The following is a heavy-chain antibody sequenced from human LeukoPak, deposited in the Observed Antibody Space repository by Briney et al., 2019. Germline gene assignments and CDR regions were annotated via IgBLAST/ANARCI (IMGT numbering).Heavy chain of an antibody. Sequence: GASVKVSCKTSGFTFSNSAVQWVRQARGQRLEWIGWIVVGSSNTDYTQKFQERVTITRGMSTGTAYMELTSLTSEDTAVYYCAARPGGYASFDIWGQGTMVTVSS. D-gene: IGHD3-16*01. CDR1: GFTFSNSA. CDR3: AARPGGYASFDI. CDR2: IVVGSSNT. J-gene: IGHJ3*02. V-gene: IGHV1-58*01.